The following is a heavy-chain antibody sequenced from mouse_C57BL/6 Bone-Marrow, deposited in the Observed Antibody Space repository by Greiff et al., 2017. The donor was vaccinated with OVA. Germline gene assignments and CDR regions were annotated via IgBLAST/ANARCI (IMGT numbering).Heavy chain of an antibody. CDR2: IYPGDGDT. J-gene: IGHJ3*01. Sequence: VQVVESGPELVKPGASVKISCKASGYAFSSSWMNWVKQRPGKGLEWIGRIYPGDGDTNYNGKFKGKATLTADKSSSTAYMQLRSLTSADSAVYFCARRRGFAYWGQGTLVTVSA. CDR1: GYAFSSSW. V-gene: IGHV1-82*01. CDR3: ARRRGFAY.